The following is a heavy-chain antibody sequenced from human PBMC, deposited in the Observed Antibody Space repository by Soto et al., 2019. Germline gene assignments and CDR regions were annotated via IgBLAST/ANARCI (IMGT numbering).Heavy chain of an antibody. Sequence: GGSLRPSCAASGFTFSSYAMSWVRQAPGKGLEWVSAISGSGGSTYYADSVKGRFTISRDNSKNTLYLQMNSLRAEDTAVYYCARGGGSVGPEYSSSSVRYVFDYWGQGTLVTVSS. V-gene: IGHV3-23*01. CDR1: GFTFSSYA. J-gene: IGHJ4*02. CDR3: ARGGGSVGPEYSSSSVRYVFDY. D-gene: IGHD6-6*01. CDR2: ISGSGGST.